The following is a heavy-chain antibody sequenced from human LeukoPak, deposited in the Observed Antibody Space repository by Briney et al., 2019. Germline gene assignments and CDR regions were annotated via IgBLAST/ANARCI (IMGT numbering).Heavy chain of an antibody. V-gene: IGHV3-7*01. J-gene: IGHJ4*02. CDR3: ASDLNHDSGG. D-gene: IGHD3-22*01. CDR2: IKTDGSER. CDR1: GFSLSATW. Sequence: GGSLRLSCAASGFSLSATWMTWVCQAPGKGQECVANIKTDGSERYYLDSVKGRFTVSRDNAKTSLYLQMNSLRVEDTATYYCASDLNHDSGGWGQGTLVTVSS.